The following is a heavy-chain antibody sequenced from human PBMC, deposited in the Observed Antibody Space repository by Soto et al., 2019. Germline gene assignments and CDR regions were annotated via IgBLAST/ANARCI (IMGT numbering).Heavy chain of an antibody. CDR1: GFTFNSYS. CDR3: ARENRYTIFGFFAADDAYDI. V-gene: IGHV3-21*01. Sequence: GGSLRLSCAASGFTFNSYSMNWFRQAPGKGLEWVSSISSSSSYIYYADSVKGRFTISRDNAKNSLYLQMNSLRAEDSAVYYCARENRYTIFGFFAADDAYDIWGQGTMVTVSS. D-gene: IGHD3-3*01. CDR2: ISSSSSYI. J-gene: IGHJ3*02.